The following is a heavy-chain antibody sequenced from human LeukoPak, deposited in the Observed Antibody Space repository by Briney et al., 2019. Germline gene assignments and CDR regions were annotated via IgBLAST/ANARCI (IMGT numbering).Heavy chain of an antibody. Sequence: PGGSLRLSCAASGFTFSSYAMSWVRQAPGKGLEWVSAISGSGSNTYYADSVKGRFTISRDNSKNTLYLQMNSLRAEDTAVYYCAKGPRRLAATYHFHYWGQGTLVTVSS. CDR3: AKGPRRLAATYHFHY. V-gene: IGHV3-23*01. D-gene: IGHD2-15*01. CDR1: GFTFSSYA. CDR2: ISGSGSNT. J-gene: IGHJ4*02.